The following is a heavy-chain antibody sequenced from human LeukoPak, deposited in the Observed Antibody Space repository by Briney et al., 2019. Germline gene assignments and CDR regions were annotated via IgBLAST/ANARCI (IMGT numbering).Heavy chain of an antibody. Sequence: EGSLRLSCAVSGLTFNNYAMSWVRQAPGKGLEWVSGISGRGASKYYADSVKGRFTISRDNSKNTLYLQMNSLRAEDTAVYYCAKGVIVAPDVTPFDYWGQGTLVTVSS. CDR2: ISGRGASK. CDR3: AKGVIVAPDVTPFDY. D-gene: IGHD3-16*02. V-gene: IGHV3-23*01. CDR1: GLTFNNYA. J-gene: IGHJ4*02.